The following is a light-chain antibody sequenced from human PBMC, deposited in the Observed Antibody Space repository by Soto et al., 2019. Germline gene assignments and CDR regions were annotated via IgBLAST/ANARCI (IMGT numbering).Light chain of an antibody. CDR2: EVS. CDR1: SSDIGYYNY. Sequence: QSVLTQPASVSGSPGQWITISCTGTSSDIGYYNYVSWYQQDPGKAPKLIIYEVSNRPSGVSNRFSGSKSGNTVSLTISGLQAEDEADYYCTSYTRSSTLVVFGGGTKLTVL. CDR3: TSYTRSSTLVV. J-gene: IGLJ3*02. V-gene: IGLV2-14*01.